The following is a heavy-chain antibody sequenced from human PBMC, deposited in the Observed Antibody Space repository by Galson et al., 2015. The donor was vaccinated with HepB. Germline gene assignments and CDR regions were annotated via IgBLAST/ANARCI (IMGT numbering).Heavy chain of an antibody. CDR3: ANLYGSGSYYNT. V-gene: IGHV3-23*01. CDR2: ISGSGGST. CDR1: GFTFSSYA. D-gene: IGHD3-10*01. Sequence: SLRLSCAASGFTFSSYAMSWVRQAPGKGLEWVSAISGSGGSTYYADSVKGRFTISRDNSKNTLYLQMNSLRAEDTAVYYCANLYGSGSYYNTWGQGTLVTVSS. J-gene: IGHJ5*02.